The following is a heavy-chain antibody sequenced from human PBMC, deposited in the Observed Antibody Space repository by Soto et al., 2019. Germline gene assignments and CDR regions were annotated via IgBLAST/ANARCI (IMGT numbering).Heavy chain of an antibody. CDR1: GFTFDDYA. CDR2: ISWDGDTS. CDR3: AKEIGGGRGYYFDY. D-gene: IGHD3-10*01. Sequence: EVQLVESGGGLVQPGGSLRLSCAASGFTFDDYAIHWVRQAPGKGLEWVSGISWDGDTSGYADSVRGRFTISRDNAKKSLYLQMSTLRVEDTALYYCAKEIGGGRGYYFDYWGQGTLVTVSS. V-gene: IGHV3-9*01. J-gene: IGHJ4*02.